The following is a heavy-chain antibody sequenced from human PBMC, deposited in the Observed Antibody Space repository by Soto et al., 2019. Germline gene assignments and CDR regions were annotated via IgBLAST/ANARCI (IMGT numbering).Heavy chain of an antibody. D-gene: IGHD3-10*01. Sequence: QVQLVQSGAEVKKPGASVKVSCKASGYMFVTYGINWVRQAPGQGLEWMGWISAYNGNTKYAQNLQGRVTMTTDASTSTAYMEMRSLRSDDTAVYYCAGDLDGSGSYYTDYWGPGTLVTVSS. J-gene: IGHJ4*02. CDR2: ISAYNGNT. CDR1: GYMFVTYG. CDR3: AGDLDGSGSYYTDY. V-gene: IGHV1-18*01.